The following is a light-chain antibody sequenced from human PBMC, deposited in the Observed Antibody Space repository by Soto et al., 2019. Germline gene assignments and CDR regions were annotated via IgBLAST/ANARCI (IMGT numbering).Light chain of an antibody. V-gene: IGLV4-69*01. CDR3: RTWGTGFQV. Sequence: QPVLTQSPSASASLGASVKLTCTLSSGHSSYAIAWHQKQPGKGPRYLMDLNNDGSHPKGDGIPDRFSGSSSGAERYLIISSLQSEDEADYYCRTWGTGFQVFGGGTKLTVL. CDR2: LNNDGSH. J-gene: IGLJ2*01. CDR1: SGHSSYA.